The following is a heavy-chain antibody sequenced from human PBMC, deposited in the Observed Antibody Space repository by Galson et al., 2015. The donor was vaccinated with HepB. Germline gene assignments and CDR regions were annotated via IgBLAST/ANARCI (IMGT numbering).Heavy chain of an antibody. CDR3: TTGADILTGYYSTFDAFDI. Sequence: LRLSCAASGFTFSNAWMNWVRQAPGKGLEWVGRTKSKTDGGTTDYAAPVKGRFTISRDDSKNTLYLQMNSPKTEDTAVYYCTTGADILTGYYSTFDAFDIWGQGTMVTVSS. CDR2: TKSKTDGGTT. D-gene: IGHD3-9*01. CDR1: GFTFSNAW. J-gene: IGHJ3*02. V-gene: IGHV3-15*07.